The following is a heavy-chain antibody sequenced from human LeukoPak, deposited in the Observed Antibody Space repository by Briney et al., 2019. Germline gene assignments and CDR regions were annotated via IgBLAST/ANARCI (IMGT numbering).Heavy chain of an antibody. V-gene: IGHV4-59*01. J-gene: IGHJ6*02. Sequence: SETLSLTCTVSGGSISSYFWTWIRQPPGKGLEWIGYIHYSGVTNYSPSLKSRVTISVDTPKNQFSLKLTSVTAADTAVYYCAREGVRGALGLDVWGQGTTVTVSS. CDR1: GGSISSYF. CDR3: AREGVRGALGLDV. D-gene: IGHD2-15*01. CDR2: IHYSGVT.